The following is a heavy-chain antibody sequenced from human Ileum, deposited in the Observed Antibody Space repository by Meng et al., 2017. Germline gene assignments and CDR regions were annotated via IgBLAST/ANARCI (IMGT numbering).Heavy chain of an antibody. CDR3: ARGAIGTRPFNY. D-gene: IGHD2-21*01. J-gene: IGHJ4*02. CDR2: IYHSGAF. V-gene: IGHV4-4*02. Sequence: VGLEEAGPGLVKPSGTLSLTCAVSGDSISTNWWNWVRQPPGKGLEWIGEIYHSGAFNYNPSLRSRVTISVDKSKNQLSLKLGSLTAADTAVYYCARGAIGTRPFNYWGQGTLVTVSS. CDR1: GDSISTNW.